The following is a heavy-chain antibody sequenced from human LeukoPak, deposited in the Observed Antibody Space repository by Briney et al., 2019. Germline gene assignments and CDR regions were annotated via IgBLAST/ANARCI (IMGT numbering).Heavy chain of an antibody. V-gene: IGHV4-4*09. CDR2: IYTSGSP. CDR1: GESISSFY. Sequence: SQTLSLTCTLSGESISSFYWGWIRHPPGKGLEWIGFIYTSGSPTYNPSLKSPVTISVDTSNDQFSLRLSSVTAADTALYYCARHVPAAGLDYSGQGTLVTVSS. D-gene: IGHD6-25*01. J-gene: IGHJ4*02. CDR3: ARHVPAAGLDY.